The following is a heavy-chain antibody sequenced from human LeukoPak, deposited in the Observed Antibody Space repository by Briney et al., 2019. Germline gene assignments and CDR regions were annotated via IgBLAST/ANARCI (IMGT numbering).Heavy chain of an antibody. CDR3: ARDPSGSFFNWFDP. D-gene: IGHD1-26*01. V-gene: IGHV4-59*01. Sequence: PSETLSLTCTVSGGSISSYYWNWIRQPPGKGLEWIGYIYYSGGTNYNPSLKSRVTMLVDTSKNQFSLKLRSVTAADTAVYYCARDPSGSFFNWFDPWGRGTLVTVSS. J-gene: IGHJ5*02. CDR1: GGSISSYY. CDR2: IYYSGGT.